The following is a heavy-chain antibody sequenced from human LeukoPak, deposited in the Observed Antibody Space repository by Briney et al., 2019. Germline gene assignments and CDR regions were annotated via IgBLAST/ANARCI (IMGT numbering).Heavy chain of an antibody. D-gene: IGHD6-6*01. CDR3: ARDSIAARNWFDP. CDR2: IIPILGIA. CDR1: GGTFSSYT. J-gene: IGHJ5*02. Sequence: SVKVSCKASGGTFSSYTISWVRQAPGQGLEWMGRIIPILGIANYAQKFQGRVTITADKSTSTAYMELSSLRSEDTAVYYCARDSIAARNWFDPWGQGTLVTVSS. V-gene: IGHV1-69*04.